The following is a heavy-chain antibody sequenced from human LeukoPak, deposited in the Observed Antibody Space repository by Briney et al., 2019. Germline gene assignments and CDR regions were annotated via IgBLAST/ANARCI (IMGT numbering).Heavy chain of an antibody. V-gene: IGHV1-8*01. J-gene: IGHJ6*03. CDR2: MNPNSGNT. Sequence: GASVKVSCKASGYTFTSYDINWVRQATGQGLEWMGWMNPNSGNTGYAQKFQGRVTMTRNTSISTAYMELSSLRSEDTAVYYCARVKTSGYPTMWAYYYYMDVWGKGTTVTISS. CDR3: ARVKTSGYPTMWAYYYYMDV. CDR1: GYTFTSYD. D-gene: IGHD5-12*01.